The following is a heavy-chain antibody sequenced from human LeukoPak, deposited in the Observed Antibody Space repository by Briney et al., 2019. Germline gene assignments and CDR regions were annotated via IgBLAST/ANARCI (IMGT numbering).Heavy chain of an antibody. CDR2: IYHSGST. J-gene: IGHJ4*02. V-gene: IGHV4-4*02. Sequence: GSLRLSCAASGFTFSNAWMSWVRQAPGKGLEWIGEIYHSGSTNYNPSLKSRVTISVDKSKNQFSLKLSSVTAADTAVYYCASSSSSPGGLDYWGQGTLATVSS. CDR1: GFTFSNAW. D-gene: IGHD6-13*01. CDR3: ASSSSSPGGLDY.